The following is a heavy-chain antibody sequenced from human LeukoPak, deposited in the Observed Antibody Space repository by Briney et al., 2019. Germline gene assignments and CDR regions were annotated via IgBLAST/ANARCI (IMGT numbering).Heavy chain of an antibody. CDR3: AKDGVGATGDAFDI. J-gene: IGHJ3*02. CDR1: GFTFSSCA. V-gene: IGHV3-23*01. D-gene: IGHD1-26*01. CDR2: ISGSGGST. Sequence: GGSLRVSCAASGFTFSSCAMSRVRQAPGKGLEWVSAISGSGGSTYYADSVKGRFTISRDNSKNTLYLQMNSLRAEDTAVYYCAKDGVGATGDAFDIWGQGTMVTVSS.